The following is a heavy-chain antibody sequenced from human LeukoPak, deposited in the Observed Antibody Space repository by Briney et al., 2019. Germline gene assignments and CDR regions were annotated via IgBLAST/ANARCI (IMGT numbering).Heavy chain of an antibody. V-gene: IGHV3-9*01. D-gene: IGHD5-18*01. CDR1: GFTFDDYA. J-gene: IGHJ4*02. CDR3: AKGHTYGLGESYLDF. CDR2: ISWNSGSI. Sequence: PGRSLRLSCAASGFTFDDYAMHWVRQAPGKGLEWVSGISWNSGSIGYADSVKGRFTISRDNGKNSLYLQMNSLRTEDTALYYCAKGHTYGLGESYLDFWGRGTLVSVSS.